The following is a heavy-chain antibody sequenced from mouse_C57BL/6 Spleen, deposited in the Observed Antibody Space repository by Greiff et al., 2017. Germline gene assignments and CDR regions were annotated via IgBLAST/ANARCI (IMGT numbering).Heavy chain of an antibody. D-gene: IGHD2-10*01. CDR1: GFTFSSYG. CDR3: ARQPYYGNYNWYFDV. J-gene: IGHJ1*03. Sequence: EVKLMESGGDLVKPGGSLKLSCAASGFTFSSYGMSWVRQTPDKRLEWVATISSGGSYTYYPDSVKGRFTISRDNAKNTLYLQMSSLKSEDTAMYYCARQPYYGNYNWYFDVWGTGTTVTVSS. V-gene: IGHV5-6*01. CDR2: ISSGGSYT.